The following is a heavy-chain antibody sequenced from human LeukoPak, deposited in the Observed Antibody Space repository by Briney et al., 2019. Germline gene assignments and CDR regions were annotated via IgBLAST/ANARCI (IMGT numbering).Heavy chain of an antibody. J-gene: IGHJ6*03. Sequence: SETLSLTCAVYGGSFSRYYWSWIRQPPGKGLEWIGEINHSGSTNYNPSLKSRVTISVDTSKNQSSLKLSSVTAADTAVYYCARALGGGNQYYYYMDVWGKGTTVTVSS. D-gene: IGHD4-23*01. CDR3: ARALGGGNQYYYYMDV. CDR2: INHSGST. V-gene: IGHV4-34*01. CDR1: GGSFSRYY.